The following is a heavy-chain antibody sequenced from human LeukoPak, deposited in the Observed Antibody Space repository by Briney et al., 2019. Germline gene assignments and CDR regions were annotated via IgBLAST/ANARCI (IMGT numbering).Heavy chain of an antibody. Sequence: KPGGSLRFTCAASGFTFSSYSMNWDRQAQGKGLKWVSSISSSSSYIYYADSVKGRFTISRDNAKNSLYLRMNSLRAEDTAVYYCARENNWEVVTAIDYWGQGTLVTVSS. J-gene: IGHJ4*02. CDR1: GFTFSSYS. CDR2: ISSSSSYI. CDR3: ARENNWEVVTAIDY. V-gene: IGHV3-21*01. D-gene: IGHD2-21*02.